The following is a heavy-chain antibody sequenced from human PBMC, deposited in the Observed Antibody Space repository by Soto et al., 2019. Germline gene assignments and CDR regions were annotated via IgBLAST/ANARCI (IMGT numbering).Heavy chain of an antibody. J-gene: IGHJ2*01. Sequence: GGFLRLSCAASGFTFSSYAMSWVRQAPGKGLEWVSAISGSGGSTYYADSVKGRFTISRDNSKNTLYLQMNSLRAEDTAVYYCAKGRITMIVGRGKDWYFDLWGRGTLVTVSS. CDR3: AKGRITMIVGRGKDWYFDL. D-gene: IGHD3-22*01. CDR1: GFTFSSYA. V-gene: IGHV3-23*01. CDR2: ISGSGGST.